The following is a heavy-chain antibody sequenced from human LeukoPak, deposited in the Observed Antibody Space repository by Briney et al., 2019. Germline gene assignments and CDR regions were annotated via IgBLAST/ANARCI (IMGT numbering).Heavy chain of an antibody. V-gene: IGHV3-21*01. D-gene: IGHD3-22*01. Sequence: GGSLRLSCAASGFTFSSYSMNWVRQAPGKGLEWVSSISSSSSYIYYADSVKGRFTITRDNAKNSLYLQMNSLRAEDTAVYYCASAREWGLLRTWGQGTLVTVSS. J-gene: IGHJ5*02. CDR2: ISSSSSYI. CDR3: ASAREWGLLRT. CDR1: GFTFSSYS.